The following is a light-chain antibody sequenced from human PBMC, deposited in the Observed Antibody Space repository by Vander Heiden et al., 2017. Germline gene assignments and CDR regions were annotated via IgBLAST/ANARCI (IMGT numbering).Light chain of an antibody. Sequence: EIVMTQSPATLSVSPGERATLSCRASQSVSSNLAWYQQKPGHAPRLLIYGASTRATGIPARFSGSGSGTEFTLTISSLQSEDFAVYYCQQYNNWPQPFGQGTKVEIK. J-gene: IGKJ1*01. V-gene: IGKV3-15*01. CDR3: QQYNNWPQP. CDR1: QSVSSN. CDR2: GAS.